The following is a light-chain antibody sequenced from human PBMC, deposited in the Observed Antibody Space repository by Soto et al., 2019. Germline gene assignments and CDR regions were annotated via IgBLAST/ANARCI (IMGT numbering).Light chain of an antibody. Sequence: EVVLTQSPGTLSLSPGESATLSCRASRSVYINSLAWYQHKRGRAPRLLIYGASTRATAAPDRFTGSGSGTDFALTISSLEPEDAAVYYCQQYGDSPFTFGPGTNLDIK. CDR2: GAS. CDR3: QQYGDSPFT. J-gene: IGKJ2*01. CDR1: RSVYINS. V-gene: IGKV3-20*01.